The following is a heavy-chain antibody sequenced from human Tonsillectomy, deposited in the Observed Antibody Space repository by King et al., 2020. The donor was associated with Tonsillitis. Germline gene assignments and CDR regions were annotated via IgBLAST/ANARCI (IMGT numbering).Heavy chain of an antibody. CDR1: GYTFTSYD. CDR3: AREGDNVLRVLEWLSHNYYYYGMDV. V-gene: IGHV1-8*01. CDR2: MNPNSGNT. Sequence: QLVQSGAEVKKPGASVKVSCKASGYTFTSYDINWVRQATGQGLEWMGWMNPNSGNTGYAQKFQGRVTMTRNTSISTAYMELSSLRSEDTAVDYCAREGDNVLRVLEWLSHNYYYYGMDVWGQGTTVTVSS. J-gene: IGHJ6*02. D-gene: IGHD3-3*01.